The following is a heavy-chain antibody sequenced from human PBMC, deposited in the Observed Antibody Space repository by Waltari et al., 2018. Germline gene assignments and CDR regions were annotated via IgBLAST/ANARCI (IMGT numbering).Heavy chain of an antibody. V-gene: IGHV4-34*02. Sequence: QIHLQQWGAGLLKPSETLSLTCAVYGGSFNVYYWGWIRQAPGKGLEWIGESKQSGNINYHPYHKSRVPISVDTPKNQVSLKVTAVDAADTAVYSCARLEDCTGGHCYTASHYAVDVWGRGTTVTVSS. CDR2: SKQSGNI. CDR1: GGSFNVYY. J-gene: IGHJ6*02. CDR3: ARLEDCTGGHCYTASHYAVDV. D-gene: IGHD2-15*01.